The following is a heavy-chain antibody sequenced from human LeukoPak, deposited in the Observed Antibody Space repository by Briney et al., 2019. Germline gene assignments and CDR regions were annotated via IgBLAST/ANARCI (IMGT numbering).Heavy chain of an antibody. V-gene: IGHV3-74*01. CDR1: GFTFSSYW. Sequence: PGGSLRLSCAASGFTFSSYWMHWVRQAPGKGLVWVSRINTDGSSTTNADSVKGRFTISRDNAKNTLYLQMNSLRAEDTAVYYCARGQLVFDYWGQGTLVTVSS. D-gene: IGHD6-13*01. CDR2: INTDGSST. CDR3: ARGQLVFDY. J-gene: IGHJ4*02.